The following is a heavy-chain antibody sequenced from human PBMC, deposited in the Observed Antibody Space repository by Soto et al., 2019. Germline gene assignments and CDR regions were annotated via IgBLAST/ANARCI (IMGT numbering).Heavy chain of an antibody. Sequence: GGSLRLSCAASGFTFSSYGMHWVRQAPGKGLEWVAVIWYDGSNKYYADSVKGRFTISRDNSKNTLYLQMNSLRAEDTAVYYCARDRGMWDRSDAFDIWGQGTMVTVSS. J-gene: IGHJ3*02. CDR1: GFTFSSYG. V-gene: IGHV3-33*01. D-gene: IGHD3-10*01. CDR2: IWYDGSNK. CDR3: ARDRGMWDRSDAFDI.